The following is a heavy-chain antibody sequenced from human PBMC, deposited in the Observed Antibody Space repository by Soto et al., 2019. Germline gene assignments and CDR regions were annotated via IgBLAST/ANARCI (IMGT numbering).Heavy chain of an antibody. CDR3: ARDLALAGNY. V-gene: IGHV3-21*01. Sequence: GGSLRLSCAASRFTFSSYAMNWVRQTQEKGLEWVSSISSTSSYTHYSDSVKGRFTISRDNANNSLFLQMNSLRAEDTATYYCARDLALAGNYWGQGVLVTVSS. J-gene: IGHJ4*02. D-gene: IGHD6-19*01. CDR2: ISSTSSYT. CDR1: RFTFSSYA.